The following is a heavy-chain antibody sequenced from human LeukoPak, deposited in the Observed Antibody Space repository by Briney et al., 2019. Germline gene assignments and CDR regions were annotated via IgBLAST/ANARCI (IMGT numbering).Heavy chain of an antibody. J-gene: IGHJ6*02. Sequence: SETLSLTCSVSGGSISTYYWSWVRQPPGKGLEWIGYVYDSGATNYNPSLKRRLTISVDTSKNQFSLKLRSVTAADTAVYYCARGYTAMSRNYYYGMDVWGQGTTVTVSS. CDR3: ARGYTAMSRNYYYGMDV. CDR2: VYDSGAT. V-gene: IGHV4-59*01. CDR1: GGSISTYY. D-gene: IGHD5-18*01.